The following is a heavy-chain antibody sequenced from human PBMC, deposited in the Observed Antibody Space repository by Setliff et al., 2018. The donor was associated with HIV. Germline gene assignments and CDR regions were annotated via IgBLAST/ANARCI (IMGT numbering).Heavy chain of an antibody. V-gene: IGHV4-38-2*01. CDR1: GYSISNTGHY. Sequence: SETLSLTCVVSGYSISNTGHYWGWIRQPPGKGLEWIGSICHTGDTYDNPSLKNRVTISRDTSKDRFSLNLRSVTAADTAIYYCARHKTHDYDGNSVYFDFWGQGILVTVSS. CDR2: ICHTGDT. CDR3: ARHKTHDYDGNSVYFDF. J-gene: IGHJ4*02. D-gene: IGHD4-17*01.